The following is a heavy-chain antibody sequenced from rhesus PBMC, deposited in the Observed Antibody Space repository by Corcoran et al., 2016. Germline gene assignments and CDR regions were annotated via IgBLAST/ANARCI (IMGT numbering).Heavy chain of an antibody. V-gene: IGHV5-20*01. D-gene: IGHD6-31*01. CDR1: GYSFTSYW. CDR3: AKHLQGGIAAAGSYGLDS. J-gene: IGHJ6*01. Sequence: EVQLVQSGAEVKRPEESLKISCKTSGYSFTSYWISWVRQMPGKGLELMGAIDTSDSDTRYNPSLQGHVTISADKSISTAYLQWSRLKASDTTTYYCAKHLQGGIAAAGSYGLDSWGQGVVVTVSS. CDR2: IDTSDSDT.